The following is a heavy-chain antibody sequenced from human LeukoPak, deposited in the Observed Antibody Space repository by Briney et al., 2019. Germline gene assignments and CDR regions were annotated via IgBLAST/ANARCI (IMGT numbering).Heavy chain of an antibody. CDR2: ISSSRSYT. Sequence: PGGSLRLSCAASGFTFSSYEMNWVRQAPGKGLEWVSYISSSRSYTNYADSVKGRSTISRDSAKNSLYLQMNSLRAEDTAVYYCARFSDGRGYNYGYFIDYWGQGTLVTVSS. V-gene: IGHV3-48*03. CDR1: GFTFSSYE. D-gene: IGHD5-18*01. J-gene: IGHJ4*02. CDR3: ARFSDGRGYNYGYFIDY.